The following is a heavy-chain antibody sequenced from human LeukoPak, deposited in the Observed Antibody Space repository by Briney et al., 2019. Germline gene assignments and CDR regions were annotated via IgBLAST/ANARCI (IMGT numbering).Heavy chain of an antibody. Sequence: PGGSLRLSCAASEFTFSSYSMNWVRQAPGKGLEWVSYISSSSSTIYYADSVKGRFTISRDNAKNSLYLQMNSLRAEDTAVYYCARDFHVRQYHIGGYSYWGQGTLVTVSS. V-gene: IGHV3-48*01. CDR1: EFTFSSYS. J-gene: IGHJ4*02. D-gene: IGHD3-22*01. CDR2: ISSSSSTI. CDR3: ARDFHVRQYHIGGYSY.